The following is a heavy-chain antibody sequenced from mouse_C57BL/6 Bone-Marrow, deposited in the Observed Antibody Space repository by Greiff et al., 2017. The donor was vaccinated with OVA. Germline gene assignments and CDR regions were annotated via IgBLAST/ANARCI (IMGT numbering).Heavy chain of an antibody. CDR3: TRGYYFDY. Sequence: VQLQESGAELARPGASVKMSCKASGYTFTSYTIHWVKQRPGQGLEWIGYIDPTNDYTNYNQKLKGKATLTTEKSSSKAYMQLSSLTSEDSAVYYCTRGYYFDYWGQGTTLTVSS. CDR1: GYTFTSYT. CDR2: IDPTNDYT. J-gene: IGHJ2*01. V-gene: IGHV1-4*01.